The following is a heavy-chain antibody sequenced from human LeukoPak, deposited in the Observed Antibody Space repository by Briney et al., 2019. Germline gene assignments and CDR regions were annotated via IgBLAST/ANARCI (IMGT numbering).Heavy chain of an antibody. D-gene: IGHD3-3*01. Sequence: GASVKVSCKASGYTFTGYYMHWVRQAPGQGLEWMGWINPNSGGTNYAQKFQGRVTMTRDTSISTAYMELSRLRSDDTAVYYCARVKVWSGYPVDYWGQGTLVTVSS. CDR3: ARVKVWSGYPVDY. CDR2: INPNSGGT. J-gene: IGHJ4*02. CDR1: GYTFTGYY. V-gene: IGHV1-2*02.